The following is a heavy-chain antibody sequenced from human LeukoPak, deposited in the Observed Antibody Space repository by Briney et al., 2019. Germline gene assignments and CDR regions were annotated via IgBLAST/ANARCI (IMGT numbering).Heavy chain of an antibody. CDR2: INGGGVNT. Sequence: SGGSLRLSCAASGFTFSSYAMSWVRQAPGKGLEWVSTINGGGVNTHYADSVGGRFTISRDNSKNTLFLQMNSLRDEDTAVYYCAKDLHSNYGPADYWGQGNLVTVSS. J-gene: IGHJ4*02. V-gene: IGHV3-23*01. CDR1: GFTFSSYA. CDR3: AKDLHSNYGPADY. D-gene: IGHD4-11*01.